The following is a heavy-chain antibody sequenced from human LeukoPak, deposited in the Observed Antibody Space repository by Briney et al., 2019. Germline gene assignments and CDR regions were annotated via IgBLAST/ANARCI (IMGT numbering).Heavy chain of an antibody. CDR3: AKEESGYDYVDFAVDY. J-gene: IGHJ4*02. V-gene: IGHV3-15*01. D-gene: IGHD5-12*01. Sequence: PGGSLRLSCAASGFTFSNAWMSWVRQAPGKGLEWVGRIKSETDGGTTNYPAPAKGRFTISRDDSKNTAYLQMNSLRAEDTAVYYCAKEESGYDYVDFAVDYWGQGTLVTVSS. CDR1: GFTFSNAW. CDR2: IKSETDGGTT.